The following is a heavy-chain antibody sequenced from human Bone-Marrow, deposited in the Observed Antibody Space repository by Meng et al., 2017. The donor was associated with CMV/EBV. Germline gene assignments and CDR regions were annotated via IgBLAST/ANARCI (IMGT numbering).Heavy chain of an antibody. Sequence: ASVKVSCKTSGYTFTGYYMHWVRQAPGQGLEWMGWINPKSGGTNYAQKFQGRVTMTRDTSTSTVYMELSSLRSEDTAVYYCARGSGIFGVVIFPQHYGMDVWVQGTTVTVSS. CDR1: GYTFTGYY. V-gene: IGHV1-2*02. CDR3: ARGSGIFGVVIFPQHYGMDV. J-gene: IGHJ6*02. D-gene: IGHD3-3*01. CDR2: INPKSGGT.